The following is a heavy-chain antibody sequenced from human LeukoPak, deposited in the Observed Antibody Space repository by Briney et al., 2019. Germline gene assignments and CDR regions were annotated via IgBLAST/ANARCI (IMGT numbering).Heavy chain of an antibody. Sequence: GGSLRLFCAASGFTFSSYAMSWVRQAAGKGLEWVSAISGSGGSTYYADSVKGRFTISRDNSKNTLYLQMNSLRAEDTAVYYCARETWELVYFDYWGQGTLVTVSS. CDR2: ISGSGGST. J-gene: IGHJ4*02. V-gene: IGHV3-23*01. CDR1: GFTFSSYA. D-gene: IGHD1-26*01. CDR3: ARETWELVYFDY.